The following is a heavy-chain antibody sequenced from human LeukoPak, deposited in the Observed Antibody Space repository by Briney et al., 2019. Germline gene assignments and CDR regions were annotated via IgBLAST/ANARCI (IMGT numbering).Heavy chain of an antibody. Sequence: ASVKVSCKASGYTFTSYDINWVRQATGQGLEWMGWMNPNSGNTGYVQKFQGRVTITRNTSISTAYMELSSLRSEDTAVYYCARLSYYDFWSGYHQGYMDVWGKGTTVTVSS. CDR2: MNPNSGNT. CDR1: GYTFTSYD. CDR3: ARLSYYDFWSGYHQGYMDV. D-gene: IGHD3-3*01. J-gene: IGHJ6*03. V-gene: IGHV1-8*03.